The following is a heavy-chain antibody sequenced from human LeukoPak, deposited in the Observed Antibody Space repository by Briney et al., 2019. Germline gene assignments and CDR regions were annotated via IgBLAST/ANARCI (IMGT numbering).Heavy chain of an antibody. CDR1: GGSISSGDYY. J-gene: IGHJ4*02. D-gene: IGHD6-13*01. CDR3: ARDRHHSSSWPHTFDY. V-gene: IGHV4-30-4*08. CDR2: IYYSGST. Sequence: PSQTLSLTCTVSGGSISSGDYYWSWIRQPPGKGLEWIGYIYYSGSTYYNPSLKSRVTISVDTSKNQFSLKLSSVTAADTAVYYCARDRHHSSSWPHTFDYWGQGTLVTVSS.